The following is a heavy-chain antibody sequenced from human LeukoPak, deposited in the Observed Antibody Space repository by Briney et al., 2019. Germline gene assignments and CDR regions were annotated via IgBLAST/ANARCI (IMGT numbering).Heavy chain of an antibody. J-gene: IGHJ1*01. CDR3: VRDLMGSGSTTAYLHH. CDR1: GFTFSSYS. D-gene: IGHD1-1*01. Sequence: GGSLRLSCAASGFTFSSYSMNWVRQAPGKGLEWVSYISSSSCTIYYADSVKGRFTISRDDAKNSLYLQMNSLRAEDMAVYFCVRDLMGSGSTTAYLHHWGQGTLVTVSS. V-gene: IGHV3-48*04. CDR2: ISSSSCTI.